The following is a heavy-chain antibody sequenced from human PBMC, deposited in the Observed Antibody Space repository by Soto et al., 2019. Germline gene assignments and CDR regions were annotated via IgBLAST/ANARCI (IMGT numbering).Heavy chain of an antibody. D-gene: IGHD6-19*01. Sequence: QVQLVQSGAEVKKPGSSVKVSCKASGGTFSSYTISWVRQAPGQGLEWMGRIIPILGIANYAQKFQGRVTITADKSTSTAYMELSSLRSEDTAVYYCARDRAVAGTFDFGYRGQGTLVTVSS. CDR3: ARDRAVAGTFDFGY. CDR2: IIPILGIA. V-gene: IGHV1-69*08. J-gene: IGHJ4*02. CDR1: GGTFSSYT.